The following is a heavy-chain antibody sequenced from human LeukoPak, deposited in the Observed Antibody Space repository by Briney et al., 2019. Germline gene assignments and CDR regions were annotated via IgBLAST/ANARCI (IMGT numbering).Heavy chain of an antibody. J-gene: IGHJ4*02. D-gene: IGHD3-22*01. CDR2: ISYDGSNT. CDR3: ASGFYYDSSGYLRGDY. V-gene: IGHV3-30-3*01. CDR1: GFTFSSYA. Sequence: GGSLRLSCAASGFTFSSYAMHWVRQAPGKGLEWVAFISYDGSNTYYPDSVRGRFTISRYNSKDTLFLQMSILRAEDTAVYYCASGFYYDSSGYLRGDYWGQGTLVTVSS.